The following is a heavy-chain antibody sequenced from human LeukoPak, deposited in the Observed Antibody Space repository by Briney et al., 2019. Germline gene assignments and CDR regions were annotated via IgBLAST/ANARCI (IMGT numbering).Heavy chain of an antibody. J-gene: IGHJ3*02. V-gene: IGHV1-69*01. CDR1: GGTFSSYA. CDR3: ASVGGKGSDAFDI. D-gene: IGHD1-26*01. Sequence: SLKVSCKASGGTFSSYAISWVRQAPGQGLEWMGGIIPIFGTANYAQKFQGRVTITADESTSTAYMELSSLRSEDTAVYYCASVGGKGSDAFDIWGQGTMVTVSS. CDR2: IIPIFGTA.